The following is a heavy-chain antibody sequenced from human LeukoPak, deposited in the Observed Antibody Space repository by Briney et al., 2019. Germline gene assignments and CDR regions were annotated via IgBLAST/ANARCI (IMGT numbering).Heavy chain of an antibody. V-gene: IGHV3-30*03. CDR1: GFTFSSYG. J-gene: IGHJ4*02. Sequence: PGRSLRLSCAASGFTFSSYGMHWVRQAPGKGLEWVAVISYDGSNKYYADSVKGRFTISRDNSKNTLYLQMNSLRAEDTAVYYCARFTGYSTGDYWGQGTLVTVSS. D-gene: IGHD4-11*01. CDR2: ISYDGSNK. CDR3: ARFTGYSTGDY.